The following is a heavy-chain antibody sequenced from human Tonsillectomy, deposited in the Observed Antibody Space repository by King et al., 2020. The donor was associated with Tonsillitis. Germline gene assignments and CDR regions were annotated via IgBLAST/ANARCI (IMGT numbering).Heavy chain of an antibody. Sequence: VQLVESGGGVVQPGRSLRLSCAASGFIFSTFGMYWVRQAPGKGLEWVTIILSDGYAMYADSVKGRFTVSRDNSKNTLYLEMNSLRAEDTAMYYCARDWARTGGNSGLSAFDYWGQGTLVTVSS. CDR3: ARDWARTGGNSGLSAFDY. CDR2: ILSDGYA. CDR1: GFIFSTFG. V-gene: IGHV3-33*08. D-gene: IGHD3-22*01. J-gene: IGHJ4*02.